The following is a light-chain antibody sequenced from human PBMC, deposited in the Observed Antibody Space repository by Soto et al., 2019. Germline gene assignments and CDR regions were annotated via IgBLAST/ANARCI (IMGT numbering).Light chain of an antibody. CDR1: QSISSY. V-gene: IGKV1-39*01. Sequence: DIQMTQSPSSLSASVGDRVTITCRASQSISSYLNRYQQKPGKAPKLLIYAASSLQSGVPSRFSGSGSGTDFTLTISSLQPDDFATYYCQQYNSYPLTFGGGTKVDIK. CDR3: QQYNSYPLT. J-gene: IGKJ4*01. CDR2: AAS.